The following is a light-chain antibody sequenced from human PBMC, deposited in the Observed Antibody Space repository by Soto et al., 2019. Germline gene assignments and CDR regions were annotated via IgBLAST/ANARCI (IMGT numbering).Light chain of an antibody. CDR1: QSVDTW. Sequence: DIQMTQSPSTLSASVGDRVTITCRASQSVDTWLAWFQQKPGKDPRLLIYQASALESGVPSRFRGSGSGTEFNLTISRLQTEDFATYYCQELHTYPITFGQGTRLEIK. CDR2: QAS. J-gene: IGKJ5*01. CDR3: QELHTYPIT. V-gene: IGKV1-5*03.